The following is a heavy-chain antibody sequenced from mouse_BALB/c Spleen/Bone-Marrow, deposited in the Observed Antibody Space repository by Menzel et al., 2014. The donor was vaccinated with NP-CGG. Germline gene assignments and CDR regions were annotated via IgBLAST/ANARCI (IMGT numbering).Heavy chain of an antibody. V-gene: IGHV3-5*02. CDR3: ARFYGNYFDY. D-gene: IGHD2-1*01. CDR2: IYYSGTI. Sequence: EVMLVESGPGLVKPSQTVSLTCTVTGISITTGNYRWSWIRQFPGNKLEWIGYIYYSGTITYNPSLTSRTTITRDTSXNQFFLEMNSLTAEDTATYYCARFYGNYFDYWGQGTTLTVSS. CDR1: GISITTGNYR. J-gene: IGHJ2*01.